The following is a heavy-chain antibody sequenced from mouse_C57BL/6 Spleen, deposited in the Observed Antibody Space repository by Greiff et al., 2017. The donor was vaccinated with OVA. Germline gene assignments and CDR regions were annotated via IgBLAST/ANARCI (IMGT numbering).Heavy chain of an antibody. CDR1: GYAFSSSW. V-gene: IGHV1-82*01. D-gene: IGHD1-1*01. J-gene: IGHJ1*03. Sequence: VKLMESGPELVKPGASVKISCKASGYAFSSSWMNWVKQRPGKGLEWIGRIYPGDGDTNYNGKFKGKATLTADKSSSTAYMQLSSLTSEDSAVYFCARGDYYGSSYGYFDVWGTGTTVTVSS. CDR2: IYPGDGDT. CDR3: ARGDYYGSSYGYFDV.